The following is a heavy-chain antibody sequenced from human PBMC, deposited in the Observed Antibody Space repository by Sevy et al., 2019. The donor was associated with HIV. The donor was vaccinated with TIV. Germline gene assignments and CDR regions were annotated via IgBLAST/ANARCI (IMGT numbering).Heavy chain of an antibody. D-gene: IGHD1-7*01. J-gene: IGHJ4*02. Sequence: GGSLRLSCAASGFTFSDYYMSWIRQAPGKGLEWVSYMSSGTSYTNYADSVKGRFTISRDNAKNSLYLQMNSLRAKDTAVYYCARDRRNYGGQYFDYWGQGTLVTVSS. CDR3: ARDRRNYGGQYFDY. CDR2: MSSGTSYT. CDR1: GFTFSDYY. V-gene: IGHV3-11*06.